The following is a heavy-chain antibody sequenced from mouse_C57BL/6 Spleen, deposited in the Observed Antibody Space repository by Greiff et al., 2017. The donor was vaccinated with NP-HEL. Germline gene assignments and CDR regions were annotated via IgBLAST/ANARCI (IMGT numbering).Heavy chain of an antibody. Sequence: EVKVVESGEGLVKPGGSLKLSCAASGCIFSSYAMSWVRQTPEKRLEWVAYISSGGDYIYYADAVKGRFTISRDNARNTLYLQMSSLKSEDTAMYYCTREGHYYGSTHYAMDYWGQGTSVTVSS. CDR2: ISSGGDYI. V-gene: IGHV5-9-1*02. CDR3: TREGHYYGSTHYAMDY. CDR1: GCIFSSYA. D-gene: IGHD1-1*01. J-gene: IGHJ4*01.